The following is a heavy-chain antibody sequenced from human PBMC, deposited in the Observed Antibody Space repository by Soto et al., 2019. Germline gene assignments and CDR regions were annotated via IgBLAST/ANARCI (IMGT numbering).Heavy chain of an antibody. J-gene: IGHJ4*02. CDR1: GFTFGSHA. Sequence: XXSLRLPLAASGFTFGSHAVNWVLQAPGKGLEWVSAISGSAATTHFADSVKGRFTISRDNSKNTLYLQMNSLRAEDTAVYYCARDRSYYDSSGSYSPPYWGQGTLVTVSS. D-gene: IGHD3-22*01. V-gene: IGHV3-23*01. CDR2: ISGSAATT. CDR3: ARDRSYYDSSGSYSPPY.